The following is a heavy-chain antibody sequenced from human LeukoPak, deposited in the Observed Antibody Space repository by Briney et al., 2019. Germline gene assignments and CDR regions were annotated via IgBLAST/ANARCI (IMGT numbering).Heavy chain of an antibody. V-gene: IGHV4-59*01. CDR3: AGGSYSFLYFDY. D-gene: IGHD1-26*01. CDR1: GGSISSYY. Sequence: TPSETLSLTCTVSGGSISSYYWSWIRQPPGKGLEWIGYIYYSGSTNYNPSLKSRVTISVDTSKNQFSLKLSSVTAADTAVYYCAGGSYSFLYFDYWGQGTLVTVSS. CDR2: IYYSGST. J-gene: IGHJ4*02.